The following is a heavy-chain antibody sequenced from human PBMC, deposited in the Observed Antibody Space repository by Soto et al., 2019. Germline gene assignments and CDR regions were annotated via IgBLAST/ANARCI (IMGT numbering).Heavy chain of an antibody. Sequence: PSDSLSLSCTVASGVNRSYCWSWNRKPPGKGLEWIGYIYYSGSTNYNPSLKSRVTISVDTSKNQFSLKLSSVTAADTAVYYCARASIAARPGCFDSWGQGTLVTVSS. J-gene: IGHJ5*01. CDR3: ARASIAARPGCFDS. D-gene: IGHD6-6*01. CDR2: IYYSGST. V-gene: IGHV4-59*07. CDR1: SGVNRSYC.